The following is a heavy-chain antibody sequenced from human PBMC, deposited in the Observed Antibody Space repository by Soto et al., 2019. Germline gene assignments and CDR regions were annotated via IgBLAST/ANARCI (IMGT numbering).Heavy chain of an antibody. CDR1: GGTFSSYA. CDR3: ARGDIAVAGTGGCYFDY. CDR2: IIPIFDTA. Sequence: SVKVSCKTSGGTFSSYAISWVRQAPGQGLEWMGGIIPIFDTANYAQKFQGRVTITADESTSTAYMELRSLRSDDTAVYYCARGDIAVAGTGGCYFDYWGQGTLVTVSS. J-gene: IGHJ4*02. D-gene: IGHD6-19*01. V-gene: IGHV1-69*13.